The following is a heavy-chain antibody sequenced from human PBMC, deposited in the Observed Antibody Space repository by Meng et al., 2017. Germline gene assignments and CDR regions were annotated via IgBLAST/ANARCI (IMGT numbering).Heavy chain of an antibody. V-gene: IGHV1-46*01. CDR2: INASGGKA. CDR3: ARGGGNPDGDYVWFDH. D-gene: IGHD4-17*01. CDR1: VYNSIHYN. Sequence: QAQRVLSGAVWHNTGAYEKVSCRATVYNSIHYNLIWIGQGAGQGLEWMGVINASGGKAAYVQKFQGRVTMTRDPSTSTFYLQVSSLRSEDTAVYYCARGGGNPDGDYVWFDHWGQGTLVTVSS. J-gene: IGHJ5*02.